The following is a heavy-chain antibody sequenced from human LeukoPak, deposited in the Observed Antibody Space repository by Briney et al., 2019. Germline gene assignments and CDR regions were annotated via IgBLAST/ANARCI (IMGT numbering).Heavy chain of an antibody. D-gene: IGHD3-10*01. V-gene: IGHV3-21*01. CDR2: ISSSSSYI. CDR1: GFTFSSYS. CDR3: ARDHKLLCFGESPFDY. Sequence: GGSLRLSCAASGFTFSSYSMSWVRQAPGKGREWVSSISSSSSYIYYADSVKGRFTISRDNAKNSLYLQMNSLRADDTAVYYCARDHKLLCFGESPFDYWGQGTLVTVSS. J-gene: IGHJ4*02.